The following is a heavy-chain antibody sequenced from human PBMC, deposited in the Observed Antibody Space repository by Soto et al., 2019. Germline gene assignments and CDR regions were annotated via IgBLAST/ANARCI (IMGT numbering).Heavy chain of an antibody. J-gene: IGHJ4*02. CDR1: GFTFSSYS. V-gene: IGHV3-48*01. CDR2: VSSSSSTI. CDR3: AKGRPYGDYPYYFDY. Sequence: EVQLVESGGGLVQPGGSLRLSCAASGFTFSSYSMNWVRQAPGKGLVWVSYVSSSSSTIYYADSVKGRFTISRDNAKNSLYLHMNSLRAEDTAVYYCAKGRPYGDYPYYFDYCGQGTLVTVSS. D-gene: IGHD4-17*01.